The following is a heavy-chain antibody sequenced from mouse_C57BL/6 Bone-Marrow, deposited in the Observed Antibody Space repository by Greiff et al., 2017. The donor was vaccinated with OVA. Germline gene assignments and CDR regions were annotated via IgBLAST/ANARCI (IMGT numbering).Heavy chain of an antibody. CDR2: INPSSGYT. D-gene: IGHD2-4*01. J-gene: IGHJ4*01. V-gene: IGHV1-7*01. CDR3: ARPDYDYESGAMDY. Sequence: QVQLKQSGAELAKPGASVKLSCKASGYTFTSYWMHWVKQRPGQGLEWIGYINPSSGYTKYNQKFKDKATLTADKSSSTAYMQLSSLTYEDSAVYDCARPDYDYESGAMDYWGQGTSVTVSS. CDR1: GYTFTSYW.